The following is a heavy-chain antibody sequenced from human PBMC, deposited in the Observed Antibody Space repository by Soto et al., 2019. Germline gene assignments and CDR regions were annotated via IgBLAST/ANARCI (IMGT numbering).Heavy chain of an antibody. V-gene: IGHV3-64*01. J-gene: IGHJ4*02. CDR3: AREATYYYDSSGYFPRYYFDY. CDR1: GFTFSSYA. CDR2: ISSNGGST. D-gene: IGHD3-22*01. Sequence: PGGSLRLSCAVSGFTFSSYAMHWVRQAPGKGLEYVSAISSNGGSTYYANSVKGKFTISRDNSKNTLYLQMGSLRAEDMAVYYCAREATYYYDSSGYFPRYYFDYWGQGTLVTVSS.